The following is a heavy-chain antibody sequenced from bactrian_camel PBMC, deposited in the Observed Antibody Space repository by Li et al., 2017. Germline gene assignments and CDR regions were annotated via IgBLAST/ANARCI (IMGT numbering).Heavy chain of an antibody. J-gene: IGHJ6*01. D-gene: IGHD2*01. CDR3: AADADFGAGANYRISEADFAY. Sequence: QLVESGGGSVQAGGSLRLSCTAHGYSYSRYYMSWFRQAPGKEREGVAAIDSDGRTHYADAVKGRFTISIDNAKKILCLQMNTLKPEDTAMYYCAADADFGAGANYRISEADFAYWGQGTQVTVS. CDR1: GYSYSRYY. CDR2: IDSDGRT. V-gene: IGHV3S10*01.